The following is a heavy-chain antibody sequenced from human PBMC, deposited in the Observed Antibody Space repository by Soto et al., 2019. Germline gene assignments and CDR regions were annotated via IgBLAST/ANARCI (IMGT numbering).Heavy chain of an antibody. Sequence: GGSLRLSCAASGFTFSSYAMSWVRQAPGKGLEWVSAISGSGGSTYYADSVKGRFTISRDNSKNTLYLQMNSLRAEDTAVYYCAKDKEMRYCSSTSCYWGVAFDYWGQGTLVTVSS. CDR3: AKDKEMRYCSSTSCYWGVAFDY. D-gene: IGHD2-2*01. CDR2: ISGSGGST. J-gene: IGHJ4*02. CDR1: GFTFSSYA. V-gene: IGHV3-23*01.